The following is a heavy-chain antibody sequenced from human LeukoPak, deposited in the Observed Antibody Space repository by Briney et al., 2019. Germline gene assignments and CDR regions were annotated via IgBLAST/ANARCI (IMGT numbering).Heavy chain of an antibody. J-gene: IGHJ6*02. V-gene: IGHV3-48*02. Sequence: PGGSRRLSCAASGFAFSSYNMNWVRQAPGKGLEWISYIGSSGSPTHYADSVGGRFTISRDNAENSLYLQMNSLRDEDTAVYFCARRPYSDTSGRLSDVWGQGTTVTVSS. CDR3: ARRPYSDTSGRLSDV. CDR1: GFAFSSYN. CDR2: IGSSGSPT. D-gene: IGHD3-22*01.